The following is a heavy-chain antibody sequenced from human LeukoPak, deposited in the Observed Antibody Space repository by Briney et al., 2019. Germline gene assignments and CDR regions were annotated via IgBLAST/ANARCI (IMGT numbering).Heavy chain of an antibody. CDR1: VFTYSSYS. CDR3: PREPYGDYADY. CDR2: ISCSSSYI. J-gene: IGHJ4*02. D-gene: IGHD4-17*01. Sequence: PGGSLRLSCAASVFTYSSYSMNWVRQAPGKGLEWVSSISCSSSYIYYADSVEGRFTISRDNAKNSLYLQMNSLRAEDTAVYYCPREPYGDYADYWGQGTLVTVSS. V-gene: IGHV3-21*01.